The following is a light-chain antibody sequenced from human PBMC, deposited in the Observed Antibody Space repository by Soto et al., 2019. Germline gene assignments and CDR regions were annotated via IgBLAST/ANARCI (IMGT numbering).Light chain of an antibody. CDR2: GAS. Sequence: EIVMTQSPATLSVSPGERATLSCRASQSVSSHLAWYQQKPGQAPRLLIYGASTSATSIPARFSGSGSGTEFTLTITSLQSDGLAVYYCQQYNNWLTWTFGQGTKVYIK. CDR1: QSVSSH. CDR3: QQYNNWLTWT. V-gene: IGKV3-15*01. J-gene: IGKJ1*01.